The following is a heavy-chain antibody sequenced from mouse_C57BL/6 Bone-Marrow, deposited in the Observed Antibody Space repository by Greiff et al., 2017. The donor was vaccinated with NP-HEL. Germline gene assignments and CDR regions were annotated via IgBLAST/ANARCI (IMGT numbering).Heavy chain of an antibody. V-gene: IGHV1-69*01. CDR3: ARGPRYDYGGFAY. D-gene: IGHD2-4*01. CDR1: GYTFTSYW. Sequence: QVQLQQPGAELVMPGASVKLSCKASGYTFTSYWMHWVKQRPGQGLEWIGEIDPSDSYTNYNQKFKGKSTLTVDKSSSTAYMQLSSLTSEDSAVYYCARGPRYDYGGFAYWGQGTLVTVSA. CDR2: IDPSDSYT. J-gene: IGHJ3*01.